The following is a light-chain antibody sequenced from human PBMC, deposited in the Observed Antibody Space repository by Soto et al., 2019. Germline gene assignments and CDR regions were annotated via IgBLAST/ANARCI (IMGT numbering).Light chain of an antibody. Sequence: EIVMTQSPATLSVSPGEGATLSCGAAQNIKSNLAWYQQKPGQAPRLLIYGASTRATGVPGRVSGSGSGTDFTLTISSLQSEDFAVYYCQQYDHWLPTFGQGTRLEIK. CDR1: QNIKSN. V-gene: IGKV3-15*01. CDR3: QQYDHWLPT. CDR2: GAS. J-gene: IGKJ5*01.